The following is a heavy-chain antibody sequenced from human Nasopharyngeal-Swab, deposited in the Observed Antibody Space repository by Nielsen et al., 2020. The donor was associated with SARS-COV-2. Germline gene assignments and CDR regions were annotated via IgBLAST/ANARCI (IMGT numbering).Heavy chain of an antibody. D-gene: IGHD3-3*01. Sequence: GSLRLSCTVSGDSISSSSYYWDWIRQPPGKGLEWIGSIYYSGSTYYNPSLKSRVTISVDTSKNQFSLKLSSVTAADTAVYYCARHGLATVTIFGVVIPNGWFDPWGQGTLVTVSS. CDR1: GDSISSSSYY. CDR3: ARHGLATVTIFGVVIPNGWFDP. J-gene: IGHJ5*02. V-gene: IGHV4-39*01. CDR2: IYYSGST.